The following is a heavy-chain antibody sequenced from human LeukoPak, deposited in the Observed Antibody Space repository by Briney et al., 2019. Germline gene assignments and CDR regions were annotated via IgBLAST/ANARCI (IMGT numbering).Heavy chain of an antibody. J-gene: IGHJ4*02. D-gene: IGHD3-22*01. V-gene: IGHV4-61*08. CDR2: IYYSGST. Sequence: SETLSLTCTVSGGSISSGGYYWSWIRQPPGKGLEWIGYIYYSGSTNYNPSLKSRVTISVDTSKNQFSLKLSSVTAADTAVYYCAATYYYDSSGYYLFDYWGQGTLVTVSS. CDR1: GGSISSGGYY. CDR3: AATYYYDSSGYYLFDY.